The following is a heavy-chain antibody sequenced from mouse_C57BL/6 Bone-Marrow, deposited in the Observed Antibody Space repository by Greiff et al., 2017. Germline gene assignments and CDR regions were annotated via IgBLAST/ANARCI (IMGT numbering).Heavy chain of an antibody. CDR1: GYTFTDYE. CDR2: IDPETGGT. Sequence: QVQLQQSGAELVRPGASVTLSCKASGYTFTDYEMHWVKQTPVHGLEWIGAIDPETGGTAYNQKFKGKAILTADKSSSTAYMELRSLTSEDSAVYYCTKHYYGSTPLYYAMDYWGQGTSVTVSS. CDR3: TKHYYGSTPLYYAMDY. V-gene: IGHV1-15*01. J-gene: IGHJ4*01. D-gene: IGHD1-1*01.